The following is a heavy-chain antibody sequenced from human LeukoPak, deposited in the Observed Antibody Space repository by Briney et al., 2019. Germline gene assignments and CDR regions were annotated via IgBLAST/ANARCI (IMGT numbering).Heavy chain of an antibody. J-gene: IGHJ6*02. CDR3: ANERLRYYYGSGSYGMDV. V-gene: IGHV3-23*01. CDR1: GFTFSSYA. D-gene: IGHD3-10*01. CDR2: ISGSGGST. Sequence: PGGSLRLSCAASGFTFSSYAMSWVRQAPGKGLEWVSAISGSGGSTYYADSVKGRFTISRDNSKNTLYLQMNNLRAEDTAVYYCANERLRYYYGSGSYGMDVWGQGTTVTVSS.